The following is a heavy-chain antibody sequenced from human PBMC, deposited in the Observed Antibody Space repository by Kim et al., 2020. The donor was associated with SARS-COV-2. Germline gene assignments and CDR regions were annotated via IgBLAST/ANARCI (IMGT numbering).Heavy chain of an antibody. D-gene: IGHD3-10*01. CDR1: GYTFTSYY. Sequence: ASVKVSCKASGYTFTSYYMHWVRQAPGQGLEWMGIINPSGGSTSYAQKFQGRVTMTRDTSTSTVYMELSSLRSEDTAVYYCASRLLWFGELSNFGPFETYGMDVWGQGTTVTVSS. CDR2: INPSGGST. V-gene: IGHV1-46*01. J-gene: IGHJ6*02. CDR3: ASRLLWFGELSNFGPFETYGMDV.